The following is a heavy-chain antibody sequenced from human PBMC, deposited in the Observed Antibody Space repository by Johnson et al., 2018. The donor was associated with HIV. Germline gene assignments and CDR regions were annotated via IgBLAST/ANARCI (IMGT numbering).Heavy chain of an antibody. J-gene: IGHJ3*02. CDR1: GFTFSSYA. CDR2: ISYDGSNK. D-gene: IGHD3-16*02. Sequence: QVQLVESGGGVVRPGGSLRLSCAASGFTFSSYAMHWVRQAPGKGLEWVAVISYDGSNKYYADSVKGRFTISRDNSKNPLYLQMNSLRAEDTAVYYCAREARGLWRLRLGELSFLPNLHAFDIWGQGTMVTVSS. V-gene: IGHV3-30-3*01. CDR3: AREARGLWRLRLGELSFLPNLHAFDI.